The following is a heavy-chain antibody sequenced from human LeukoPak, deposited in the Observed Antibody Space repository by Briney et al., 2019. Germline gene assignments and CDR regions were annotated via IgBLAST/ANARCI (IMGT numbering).Heavy chain of an antibody. Sequence: GGSLRLSCVASGFPFSSYWMTWVRQAPGKGLEWVANIKQDGSKKSYVDSVKGRFTISRDNAKNSLYLQMNSLRAEDTVLYYCAKVSLNNYYDYWGQGILVTVSS. D-gene: IGHD5-24*01. J-gene: IGHJ4*02. CDR1: GFPFSSYW. CDR3: AKVSLNNYYDY. CDR2: IKQDGSKK. V-gene: IGHV3-7*03.